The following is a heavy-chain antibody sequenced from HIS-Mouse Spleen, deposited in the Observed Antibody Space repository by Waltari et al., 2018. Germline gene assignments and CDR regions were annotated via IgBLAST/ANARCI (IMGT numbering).Heavy chain of an antibody. Sequence: QVQLVQSGAEVKKPGASVKVSCKASGYTFTGYYMHWVRQAPGQGLEWMGWINPNSGGTNYAQKFQGRVTMTRDTSNSTANRGRSRLRSDATAGYYWAREGVLLWFGAGDYWGQGTLVTVSS. V-gene: IGHV1-2*02. D-gene: IGHD3-10*01. J-gene: IGHJ4*02. CDR1: GYTFTGYY. CDR2: INPNSGGT. CDR3: AREGVLLWFGAGDY.